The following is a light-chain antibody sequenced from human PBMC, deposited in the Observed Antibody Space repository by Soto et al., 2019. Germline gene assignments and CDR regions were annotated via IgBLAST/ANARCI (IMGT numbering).Light chain of an antibody. CDR2: AAS. CDR1: QDINSY. V-gene: IGKV1D-16*01. J-gene: IGKJ4*01. CDR3: QQYNIYPLT. Sequence: DVQMTQSPSSLSASVGDRVTITCRASQDINSYLAWYQQKPGNAPKSLIYAASSLQTGVPSRFIGSESGTYFTLTINNLQPEDSATYYCQQYNIYPLTFGGGTKVEIK.